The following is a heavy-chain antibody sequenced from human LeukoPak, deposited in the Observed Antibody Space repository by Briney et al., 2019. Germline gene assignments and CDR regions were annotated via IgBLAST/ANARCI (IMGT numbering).Heavy chain of an antibody. CDR2: ISYDGSNK. D-gene: IGHD2-21*02. Sequence: GGSLRLSCVASGFTFSSDAMHWVRQAPGKGLEWVAVISYDGSNKYYADSVKGRFTISRDNSKNTLYLQMNSLSAEDTAVYYCEKDLGGSGDYRPYWGQGSVVTVSS. CDR3: EKDLGGSGDYRPY. J-gene: IGHJ4*02. CDR1: GFTFSSDA. V-gene: IGHV3-30-3*01.